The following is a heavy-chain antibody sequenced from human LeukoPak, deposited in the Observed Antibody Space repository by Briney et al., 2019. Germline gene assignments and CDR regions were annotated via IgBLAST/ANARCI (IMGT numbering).Heavy chain of an antibody. D-gene: IGHD7-27*01. CDR1: GFTFSSYG. CDR2: IWYDGRNK. Sequence: PGGSLRLSCAASGFTFSSYGMHWVRQAPGKGLEWVAVIWYDGRNKYYADSVKGRFTISRDNSKNTLYLQMNGLRAEDTAVYYCAPDRTGGSFDYWGQGTLVTVSS. V-gene: IGHV3-33*01. J-gene: IGHJ4*02. CDR3: APDRTGGSFDY.